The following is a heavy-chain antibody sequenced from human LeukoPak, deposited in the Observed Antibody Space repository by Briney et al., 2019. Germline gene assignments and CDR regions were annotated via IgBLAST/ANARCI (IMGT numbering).Heavy chain of an antibody. Sequence: SETLSLTCTVSGASISSYYWGWIRQPPGKGLEWIGNIYYSGSTNCNPSLKSRVTISVDTSRNQFSLKLSSVTAADTAVYYCARVGSYGRNFDHWGQGILVTVSS. CDR1: GASISSYY. D-gene: IGHD1-14*01. CDR3: ARVGSYGRNFDH. V-gene: IGHV4-59*01. J-gene: IGHJ4*02. CDR2: IYYSGST.